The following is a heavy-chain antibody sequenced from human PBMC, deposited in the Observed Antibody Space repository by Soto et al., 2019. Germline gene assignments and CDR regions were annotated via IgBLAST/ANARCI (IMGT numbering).Heavy chain of an antibody. V-gene: IGHV4-34*01. Sequence: PSQTLSLTCSVYGGFLSESYATCNRQPPRKWLEWIGEINHVGGTNYNPSLKSRVTMSVDTSQNQFSLRMISVTAADTDMYFCVRVRYQLPSSVLWLDPWGQGTPVTVSS. D-gene: IGHD3-16*01. CDR3: VRVRYQLPSSVLWLDP. J-gene: IGHJ5*02. CDR2: INHVGGT. CDR1: GGFLSESY.